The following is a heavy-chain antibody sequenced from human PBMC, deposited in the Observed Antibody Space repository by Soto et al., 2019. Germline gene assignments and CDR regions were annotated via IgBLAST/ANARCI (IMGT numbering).Heavy chain of an antibody. Sequence: EVQLVESGGDLVQRGGSLRLSCAASGFPFSSYWMHWVRHTTGKGLDWVARISGDGVTTYYADSVTGRFTVSRDNAKNTLSLQISGLRAEDTAVYYCAREYYGLLTGYDTDYWGQGTLVSVSS. D-gene: IGHD3-9*01. CDR2: ISGDGVTT. V-gene: IGHV3-74*01. CDR3: AREYYGLLTGYDTDY. CDR1: GFPFSSYW. J-gene: IGHJ4*02.